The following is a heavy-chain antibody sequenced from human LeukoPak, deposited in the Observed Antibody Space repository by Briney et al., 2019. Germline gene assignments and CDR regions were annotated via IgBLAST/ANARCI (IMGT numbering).Heavy chain of an antibody. Sequence: GRSLRLSCAASGFTFDDYAMHWVRQAPGKGLEWVSGISWNSGSIGYADSVKGRFTISRDNAKNSLYLQMNSLRAEDTAVYYCAREYLPIQLRGDYGMDVWGQGTTVTVSS. CDR3: AREYLPIQLRGDYGMDV. V-gene: IGHV3-9*01. CDR2: ISWNSGSI. J-gene: IGHJ6*02. D-gene: IGHD5-18*01. CDR1: GFTFDDYA.